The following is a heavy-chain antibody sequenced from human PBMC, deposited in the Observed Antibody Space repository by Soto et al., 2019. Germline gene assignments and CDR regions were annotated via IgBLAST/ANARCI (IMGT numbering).Heavy chain of an antibody. D-gene: IGHD2-15*01. J-gene: IGHJ4*02. Sequence: QVQLVESGGGVVQPGRSLRLSCTGSGFTFGRYGLHWVRQTPAKGLEWVAVMSKDGSNKHYADSVKGRFTVSRDNSKNTLYLQMNSLSYEDTAVYYCARDGYCGEDKCYSGHPAYWGQGTLVTVSS. CDR1: GFTFGRYG. V-gene: IGHV3-30-3*01. CDR2: MSKDGSNK. CDR3: ARDGYCGEDKCYSGHPAY.